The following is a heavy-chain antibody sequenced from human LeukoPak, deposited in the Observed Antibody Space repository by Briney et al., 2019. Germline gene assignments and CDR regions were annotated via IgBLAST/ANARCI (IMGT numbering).Heavy chain of an antibody. J-gene: IGHJ4*02. V-gene: IGHV1-69*10. Sequence: ASVKVSCKASGGTFSSYTISWMRQAPGQGLEWMGGIIPILGIANYAQKFQGRVTITADKSTSTAYMELSSLRSEDTAVYYCARGCCSSTSCYRSDYWGQGTLVTVSS. CDR1: GGTFSSYT. CDR3: ARGCCSSTSCYRSDY. D-gene: IGHD2-2*01. CDR2: IIPILGIA.